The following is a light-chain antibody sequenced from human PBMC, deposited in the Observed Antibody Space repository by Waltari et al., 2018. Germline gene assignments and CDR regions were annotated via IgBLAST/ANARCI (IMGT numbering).Light chain of an antibody. CDR2: DNN. CDR1: SSNIGNNY. V-gene: IGLV1-51*01. CDR3: GTWDSSLSAVV. Sequence: QSVLTQPPSVSAAPGQKVTISCSGSSSNIGNNYVSWYQQLPGTAPKLLIYDNNKRPSGIPDRFSRSKSGTSATLCITGLQTGDEADYYCGTWDSSLSAVVFGGGTKLTVL. J-gene: IGLJ2*01.